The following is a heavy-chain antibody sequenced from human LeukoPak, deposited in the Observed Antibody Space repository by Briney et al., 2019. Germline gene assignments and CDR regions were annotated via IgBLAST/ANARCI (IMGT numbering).Heavy chain of an antibody. CDR1: GGSIGSGDYY. V-gene: IGHV4-30-4*01. CDR2: IYYSGST. CDR3: ARSPRYYDILTGYYSDAFDI. D-gene: IGHD3-9*01. Sequence: SQSLSLTWTVSGGSIGSGDYYSSWIRQPPGKGLGWIGYIYYSGSTYSNTSLKSRITISLDTSKNQFSLKLSSVTAADTAVYYCARSPRYYDILTGYYSDAFDIWGQGTMVTVSS. J-gene: IGHJ3*02.